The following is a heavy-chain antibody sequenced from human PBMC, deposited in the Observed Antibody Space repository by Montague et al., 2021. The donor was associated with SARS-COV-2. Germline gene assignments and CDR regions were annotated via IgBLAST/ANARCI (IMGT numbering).Heavy chain of an antibody. CDR2: FYYGGRTP. D-gene: IGHD4-23*01. CDR1: SVSFSSSYYY. J-gene: IGHJ4*01. Sequence: ETLSLTCTVSSVSFSSSYYYWAWIRQPPGKGLEWIGTFYYGGRTPYYNPSLKSRVTMSVDDQFSLRLTSVTAADTGVYYCAIRSGYGGVALDYWGHGTLVTVSS. V-gene: IGHV4-39*01. CDR3: AIRSGYGGVALDY.